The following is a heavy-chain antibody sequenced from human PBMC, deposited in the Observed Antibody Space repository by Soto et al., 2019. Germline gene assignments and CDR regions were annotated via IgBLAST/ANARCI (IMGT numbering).Heavy chain of an antibody. CDR3: AHTGADIVLMVYAIGWFDP. CDR2: IYWDDDK. Sequence: QITLKESGPTLVKPTQTLTLTCTFSGFSLSTSGVGVGWIRQPPGKALEWLALIYWDDDKRYSPSLKSRLTFTKDTSKNQVVLTMTNMDPVDTATYYCAHTGADIVLMVYAIGWFDPWGQGTLVTVSS. V-gene: IGHV2-5*02. J-gene: IGHJ5*02. CDR1: GFSLSTSGVG. D-gene: IGHD2-8*01.